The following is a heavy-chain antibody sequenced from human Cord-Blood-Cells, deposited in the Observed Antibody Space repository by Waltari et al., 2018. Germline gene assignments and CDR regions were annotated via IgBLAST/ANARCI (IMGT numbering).Heavy chain of an antibody. CDR3: ARGGKTSIATRPGAFDI. V-gene: IGHV3-7*01. Sequence: EVQLVESGGGLVQPGGSLRLSCAASGFTFSSYWMSWVRQAPGKGLEWVDNIKQDGSEKYYVYSVKGRFTISRDNAKNSLYLQMNSLRAEDTAVYYCARGGKTSIATRPGAFDIWGQGTMVTVSS. J-gene: IGHJ3*02. CDR2: IKQDGSEK. D-gene: IGHD6-6*01. CDR1: GFTFSSYW.